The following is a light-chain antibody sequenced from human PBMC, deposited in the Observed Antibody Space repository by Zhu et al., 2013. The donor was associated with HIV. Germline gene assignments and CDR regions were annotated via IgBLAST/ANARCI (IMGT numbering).Light chain of an antibody. J-gene: IGKJ2*01. V-gene: IGKV3-11*01. Sequence: EIVLTQSPVTLSLSPGERATLSCRASQSVNSYLAWYQQKPGQAPRLLIYDASTRATGIPARFSGSGSGTDFTLTISSLEPEDVAVYFCQHRSEGPPYTFGPGTKLEIK. CDR1: QSVNSY. CDR2: DAS. CDR3: QHRSEGPPYT.